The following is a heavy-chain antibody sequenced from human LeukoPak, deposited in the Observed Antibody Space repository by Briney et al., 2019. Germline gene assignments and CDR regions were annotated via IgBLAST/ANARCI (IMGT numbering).Heavy chain of an antibody. CDR3: AGGTSGYSSGWYVY. V-gene: IGHV1-2*02. J-gene: IGHJ4*02. CDR1: GYTFTSYY. CDR2: INPNSGGT. D-gene: IGHD6-19*01. Sequence: ASVKVSCKASGYTFTSYYMHWVRQAPGQGLEWMGWINPNSGGTNYAQKFQGRVTMTRDTSISTAYMELSRLRSDDTAVYYCAGGTSGYSSGWYVYWGQGTLVTVSS.